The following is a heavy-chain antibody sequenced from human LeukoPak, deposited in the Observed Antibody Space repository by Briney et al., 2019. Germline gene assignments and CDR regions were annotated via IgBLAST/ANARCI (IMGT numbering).Heavy chain of an antibody. CDR2: LYYSGST. Sequence: PSETLSLTCTVSGGSISSYYWSWIRQPAGKGLEWIGYLYYSGSTNSNPSLKSRVTMSVDTSKNQFSLKLRSVTAADTAVYYCARGGSGISNAFDIWGQGTMVTVSS. CDR1: GGSISSYY. D-gene: IGHD3-10*01. CDR3: ARGGSGISNAFDI. V-gene: IGHV4-59*01. J-gene: IGHJ3*02.